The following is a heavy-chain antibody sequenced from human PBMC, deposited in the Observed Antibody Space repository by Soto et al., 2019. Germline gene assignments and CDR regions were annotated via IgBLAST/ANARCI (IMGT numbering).Heavy chain of an antibody. CDR2: INHSGST. CDR1: GGSFSGYY. CDR3: ARGRGAAAGSNY. J-gene: IGHJ4*02. V-gene: IGHV4-34*01. D-gene: IGHD6-13*01. Sequence: QVQLQQWGAGLLKPSETLSLTCAVYGGSFSGYYWSWIRQPPGKGLEWIGEINHSGSTNYNPSLTSRVTISVDTSKNQFSLKLSSVIAADTAVYYCARGRGAAAGSNYWGQGTLVTVSS.